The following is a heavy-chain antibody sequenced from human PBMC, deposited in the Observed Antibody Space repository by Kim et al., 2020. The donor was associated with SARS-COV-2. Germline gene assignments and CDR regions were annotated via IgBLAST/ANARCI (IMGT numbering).Heavy chain of an antibody. D-gene: IGHD1-26*01. CDR3: ARARALYQPRYSGSYPNDAFDI. V-gene: IGHV3-13*01. CDR2: IGTAGDT. CDR1: GFTFSSYD. J-gene: IGHJ3*02. Sequence: GGSLRLSCAASGFTFSSYDMHWVRQATGKGLEWVSAIGTAGDTYYPGSVKGRFTISRENAKNSLYLQMNSLRAGDTAVYYCARARALYQPRYSGSYPNDAFDIWGQGTMVTVSS.